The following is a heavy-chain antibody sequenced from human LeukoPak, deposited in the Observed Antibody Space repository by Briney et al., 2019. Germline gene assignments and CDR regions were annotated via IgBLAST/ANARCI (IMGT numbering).Heavy chain of an antibody. V-gene: IGHV4-39*01. Sequence: SETLSLTCTVSSDSISTSTYYWGWIRQPPGKGLEWAGSIYSSGHTYYSPPLQNRVTISVDTSKNQFSLKLSSVTAADTAIYYCARHRSPGVGATEYWGQGTLVTVSS. J-gene: IGHJ4*02. CDR1: SDSISTSTYY. D-gene: IGHD1-26*01. CDR3: ARHRSPGVGATEY. CDR2: IYSSGHT.